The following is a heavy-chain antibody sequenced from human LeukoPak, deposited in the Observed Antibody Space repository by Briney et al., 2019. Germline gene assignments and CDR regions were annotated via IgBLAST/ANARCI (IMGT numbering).Heavy chain of an antibody. D-gene: IGHD2-15*01. J-gene: IGHJ5*02. Sequence: GGSLRLSCAASGFTFSSYAMSWVRQAPGKGLEWVSAISGSGGSTYYADSVKGRFTISRDNSKNTLYLQMNSLRAEDTAVYYCAKVGRYCSGGSCYSGWFDPWGQGTLVTVSS. CDR1: GFTFSSYA. CDR2: ISGSGGST. V-gene: IGHV3-23*01. CDR3: AKVGRYCSGGSCYSGWFDP.